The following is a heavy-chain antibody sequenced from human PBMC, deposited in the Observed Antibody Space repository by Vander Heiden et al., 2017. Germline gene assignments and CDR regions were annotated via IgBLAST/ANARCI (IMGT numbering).Heavy chain of an antibody. J-gene: IGHJ6*02. Sequence: QVQLQESGPGLVKPSQTLSLSCTVSGGSISSGDYFWSWVRQPPGKGLEWIGYIYYSGSTYYNPSLKRRVTISLDTSKNQFSLRLRSVTAADTAVYYCAKGSGSYYIHYYYYGLDVWSQGSTVTVSS. V-gene: IGHV4-30-4*01. CDR3: AKGSGSYYIHYYYYGLDV. D-gene: IGHD3-10*01. CDR1: GGSISSGDYF. CDR2: IYYSGST.